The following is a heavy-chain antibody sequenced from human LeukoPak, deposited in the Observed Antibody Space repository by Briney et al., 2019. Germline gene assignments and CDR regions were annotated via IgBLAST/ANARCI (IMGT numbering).Heavy chain of an antibody. CDR2: ILYDGSNK. Sequence: GGSLRLSCAASGFIFSNYGMHWVRQAPGKGLEWVTFILYDGSNKYYADSVKGRFTISRDNSKNTLYLQMNSLKTEDTAVYYCAKDRRSAHDYWGQGTLVPVSS. V-gene: IGHV3-30*02. CDR1: GFIFSNYG. CDR3: AKDRRSAHDY. D-gene: IGHD1-14*01. J-gene: IGHJ4*02.